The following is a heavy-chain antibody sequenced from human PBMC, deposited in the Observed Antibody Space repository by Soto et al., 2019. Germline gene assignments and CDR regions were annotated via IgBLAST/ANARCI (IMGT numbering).Heavy chain of an antibody. J-gene: IGHJ4*02. CDR2: ISGSGGST. D-gene: IGHD2-2*01. Sequence: GGSLRLSCAASGFTFSSYAMSWVRQAPGKGLEWVSAISGSGGSTYYADSVKGRFTISRDNSKNRLYLQMNSLRAEDTAVYYCAXDGGLYCSSTSCPYFDYWGQGTLVSVSS. V-gene: IGHV3-23*01. CDR1: GFTFSSYA. CDR3: AXDGGLYCSSTSCPYFDY.